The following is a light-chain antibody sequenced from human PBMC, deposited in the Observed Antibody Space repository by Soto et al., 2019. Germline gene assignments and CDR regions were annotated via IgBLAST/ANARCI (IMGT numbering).Light chain of an antibody. CDR3: DQYNDWPPA. CDR2: GAS. Sequence: EIVMTQSPATVSASPGERVTLSCRASQSVSSNLAWYQQTPGQVPRLLMFGASTRATGIPGRFSGSGYGRGFTLTISSLQSEDFAVYYCDQYNDWPPAFGQGTKVEVK. CDR1: QSVSSN. V-gene: IGKV3-15*01. J-gene: IGKJ1*01.